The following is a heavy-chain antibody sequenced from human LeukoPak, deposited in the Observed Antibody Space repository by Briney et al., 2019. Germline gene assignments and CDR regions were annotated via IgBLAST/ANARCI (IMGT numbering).Heavy chain of an antibody. CDR2: VCGSGGST. D-gene: IGHD2-2*01. CDR1: GFTFSSYA. Sequence: GGSLRLSCAASGFTFSSYAMSWVRQAPGKGLEWVSAVCGSGGSTYYADSVKGRCTISTDNSNKTLYLQMNSLRAEATAVYYCAKTRYSSTTSCYEDAFDIWGQGTMVTVSS. CDR3: AKTRYSSTTSCYEDAFDI. J-gene: IGHJ3*02. V-gene: IGHV3-23*01.